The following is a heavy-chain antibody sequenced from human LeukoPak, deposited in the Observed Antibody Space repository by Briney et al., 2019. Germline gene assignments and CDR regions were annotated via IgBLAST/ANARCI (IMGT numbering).Heavy chain of an antibody. CDR2: LRDTEST. CDR1: GASISTHY. CDR3: ATLKRGSVFGYFNF. Sequence: PSETLSLTSTVSGASISTHYWSWLRHPPGKELEWIAYLRDTESTKDNPSLKSRVALSADTSKNQFSLRLTSVTAADTAIYYCATLKRGSVFGYFNFWGQGLLVTVSS. D-gene: IGHD3-3*01. J-gene: IGHJ4*02. V-gene: IGHV4-59*11.